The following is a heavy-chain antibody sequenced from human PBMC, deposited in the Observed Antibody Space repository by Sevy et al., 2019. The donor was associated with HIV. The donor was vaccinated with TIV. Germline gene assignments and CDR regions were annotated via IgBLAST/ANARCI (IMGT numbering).Heavy chain of an antibody. J-gene: IGHJ4*02. CDR2: ISGSGGST. CDR1: GFTFSSYA. V-gene: IGHV3-23*01. D-gene: IGHD3-22*01. Sequence: GGFLRLSCAASGFTFSSYAMSWVRQAPGKGLEWVSAISGSGGSTYYADSVKGRFTISRDNSKNMLYLQMNSLRAEDTAVYYCTMGEKYYDSSGLTVHFDYWGQGTLVTVSS. CDR3: TMGEKYYDSSGLTVHFDY.